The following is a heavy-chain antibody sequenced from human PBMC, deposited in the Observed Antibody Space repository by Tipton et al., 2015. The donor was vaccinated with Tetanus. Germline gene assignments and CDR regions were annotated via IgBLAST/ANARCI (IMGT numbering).Heavy chain of an antibody. V-gene: IGHV1-2*02. CDR3: ARDRGDYIYYGMDV. CDR1: GYTFTGYY. Sequence: QVQLVQSGAEMKKPGASVKVSCKASGYTFTGYYIYWVRQAPGQGLEWMGWIDPNSGGTVYAQKFQGRVTMTRDTSIGTAYMELRSLRSDDTAVYYCARDRGDYIYYGMDVWGPGTTVTVS. D-gene: IGHD3-22*01. J-gene: IGHJ6*02. CDR2: IDPNSGGT.